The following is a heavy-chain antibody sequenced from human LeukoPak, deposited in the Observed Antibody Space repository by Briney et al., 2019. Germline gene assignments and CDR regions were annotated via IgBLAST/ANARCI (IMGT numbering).Heavy chain of an antibody. CDR3: AKDMHSSSWSRVFDY. J-gene: IGHJ4*02. CDR2: ISGSGGST. Sequence: GGSLRLSCAASGFTFSSYAMSWVRQAPGKGLEWASAISGSGGSTYYADSVKGRFTISRDNSKNTLYLQMNSLRAEDTAVYYCAKDMHSSSWSRVFDYWGQGTLVTVSS. V-gene: IGHV3-23*01. D-gene: IGHD6-13*01. CDR1: GFTFSSYA.